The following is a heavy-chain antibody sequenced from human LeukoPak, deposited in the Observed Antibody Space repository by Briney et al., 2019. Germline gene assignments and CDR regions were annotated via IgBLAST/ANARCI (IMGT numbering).Heavy chain of an antibody. D-gene: IGHD1-26*01. J-gene: IGHJ4*02. CDR1: GGSISSYY. V-gene: IGHV4-59*01. CDR2: IYYSGST. CDR3: ARTYSGGATFFDY. Sequence: KPSETLSLTCTVSGGSISSYYWSWIRQPPGKGLEWIGYIYYSGSTNYNPSLKSRVTISVDTSKNQFSLKLSSVTAADTAVYYCARTYSGGATFFDYWGQGTLVTVSS.